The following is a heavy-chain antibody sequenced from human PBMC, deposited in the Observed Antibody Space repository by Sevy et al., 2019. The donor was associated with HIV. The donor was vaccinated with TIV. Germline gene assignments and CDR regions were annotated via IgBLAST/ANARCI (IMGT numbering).Heavy chain of an antibody. Sequence: GGSLRLSCAASGFTFSSYAMHWVRQAPGKGLEWVAVISYDGSNKYYAASVKGRFTISRDNSKNTLYLQMNSLRAEDTAVYYCARDSRESYQLLPNDAFDIWGQGTMVTVSS. CDR2: ISYDGSNK. D-gene: IGHD2-2*01. J-gene: IGHJ3*02. CDR3: ARDSRESYQLLPNDAFDI. V-gene: IGHV3-30*04. CDR1: GFTFSSYA.